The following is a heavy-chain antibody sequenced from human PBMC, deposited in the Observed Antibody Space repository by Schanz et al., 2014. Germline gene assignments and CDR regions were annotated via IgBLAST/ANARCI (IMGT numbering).Heavy chain of an antibody. V-gene: IGHV7-4-1*02. J-gene: IGHJ6*02. CDR2: INPTTGNP. CDR3: ARARYGLDV. Sequence: QLVQSGSEFRKPGASVKVSCKASGYIFSSYAIHWVRQAPGQGLEWMGWINPTTGNPGYAQGFTGRFVFSLDTSVSTAYLQISGLKAEDTAVYYCARARYGLDVWGQGTTVTVSS. CDR1: GYIFSSYA.